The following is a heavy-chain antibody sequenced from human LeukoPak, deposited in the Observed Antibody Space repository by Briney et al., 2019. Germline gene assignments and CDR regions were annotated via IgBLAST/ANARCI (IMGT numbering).Heavy chain of an antibody. CDR1: GFTFSTYS. Sequence: GGSLRLSCVVSGFTFSTYSMICVRQAPGKGLEWVSSISSSSSYMYYADSVKGRFAISRDNVKNSLYLQVNSLRAEDTAVYYCARGDYYHYGLDVWGQGTTVTVSS. V-gene: IGHV3-21*06. J-gene: IGHJ6*02. CDR3: ARGDYYHYGLDV. CDR2: ISSSSSYM.